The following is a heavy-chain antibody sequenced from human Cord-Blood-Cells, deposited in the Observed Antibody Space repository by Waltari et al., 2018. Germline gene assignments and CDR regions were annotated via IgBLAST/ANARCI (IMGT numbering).Heavy chain of an antibody. D-gene: IGHD1-26*01. J-gene: IGHJ3*02. Sequence: EVQLVESGGGLVQPGGSLRLSCAASGFTFSSYWMHWVRQAPGKGLVWVSRINSDGSSTSDADSVKGRFTISRDNAKNTLYLQMNSLRAEDTAVYYCARGPLGQWSRNAFDIWGQGTMVTVSS. V-gene: IGHV3-74*01. CDR1: GFTFSSYW. CDR2: INSDGSST. CDR3: ARGPLGQWSRNAFDI.